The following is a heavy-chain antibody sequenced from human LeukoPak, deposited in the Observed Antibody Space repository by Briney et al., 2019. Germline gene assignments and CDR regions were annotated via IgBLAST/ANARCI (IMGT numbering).Heavy chain of an antibody. J-gene: IGHJ4*02. CDR3: ARVLESDY. V-gene: IGHV3-53*01. D-gene: IGHD3-3*02. CDR2: IYSGGST. Sequence: GGPLSHFRAASGLTQNSKYMRWVRQAPGEGVEWVSVIYSGGSTHYADSVKGRFTISRDNSKNTLYLQMNSLRAEDTAVYYCARVLESDYWGQGTLVTVSS. CDR1: GLTQNSKY.